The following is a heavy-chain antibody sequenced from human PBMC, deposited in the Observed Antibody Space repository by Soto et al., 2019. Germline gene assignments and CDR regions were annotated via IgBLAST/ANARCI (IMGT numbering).Heavy chain of an antibody. CDR1: GGTFSSFA. Sequence: QVQLVQSGAEVKKPGSSLKVSCKASGGTFSSFAITWVRQAPGQGLEWMGGSIPIFGTANYAQKFQGRVTITADESTSTAYMELSSLRYDDTAVYYCARELVGAAENDGMEVWGPGNTVTGSS. D-gene: IGHD1-26*01. CDR3: ARELVGAAENDGMEV. CDR2: SIPIFGTA. V-gene: IGHV1-69*01. J-gene: IGHJ6*02.